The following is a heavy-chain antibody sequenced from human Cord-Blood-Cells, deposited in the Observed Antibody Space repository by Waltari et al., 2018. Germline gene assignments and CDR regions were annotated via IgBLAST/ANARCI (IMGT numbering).Heavy chain of an antibody. CDR3: AREGYSSSWYDAFDI. J-gene: IGHJ3*02. V-gene: IGHV1-69*01. Sequence: VQLVQSGAEVKKPGASVTVSCKASGGTFSSYAISWVRRAPGQGLEWMGGIIPIFGTANYAQKFQGRVTITADESTSTAYMELSSLRSEDTAVYYCAREGYSSSWYDAFDIWGQGTMVTVSS. CDR2: IIPIFGTA. CDR1: GGTFSSYA. D-gene: IGHD6-13*01.